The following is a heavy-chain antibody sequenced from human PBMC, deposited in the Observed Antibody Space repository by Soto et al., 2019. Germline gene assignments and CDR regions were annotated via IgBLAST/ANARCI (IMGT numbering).Heavy chain of an antibody. Sequence: QVQLVESGGGVVQPGRSLRLSCAASGFTFSSYGMHWVRQAPGKGLEWVAVIWYDGSNKYYADSVKGRFTISRDNSKNTLYLQMNSLRAEDTVVYYCARDSDYGDPPDYWGQGTLVTVSS. J-gene: IGHJ4*02. CDR1: GFTFSSYG. CDR3: ARDSDYGDPPDY. D-gene: IGHD4-17*01. V-gene: IGHV3-33*01. CDR2: IWYDGSNK.